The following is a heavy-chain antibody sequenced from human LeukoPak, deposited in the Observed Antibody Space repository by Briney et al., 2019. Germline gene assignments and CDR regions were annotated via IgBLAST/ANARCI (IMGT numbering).Heavy chain of an antibody. Sequence: SETLSLTCTVSSYSISSGYYWGWIRQPPGKGLEWIGSIYHSGRTYYNPSLKSRVTISADTSKNQFSLKLSSVTAADTAVYYCARSDDWLKSGFDPWGQGTLVTVSS. CDR2: IYHSGRT. V-gene: IGHV4-38-2*02. D-gene: IGHD3-9*01. CDR3: ARSDDWLKSGFDP. CDR1: SYSISSGYY. J-gene: IGHJ5*02.